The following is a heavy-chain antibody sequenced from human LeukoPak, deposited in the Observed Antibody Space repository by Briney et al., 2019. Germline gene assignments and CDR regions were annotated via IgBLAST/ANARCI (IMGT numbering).Heavy chain of an antibody. CDR2: FYNSGRS. CDR1: DDSISDYY. D-gene: IGHD1-14*01. Sequence: SETLSLTCTVSDDSISDYYRGWIRQPPGKGLEWIGYFYNSGRSTYNPSLKSRVTISADTSKNHFSLKLSSVTAADTAVYYCARDKNLWGQGTLVTVSS. V-gene: IGHV4-59*12. CDR3: ARDKNL. J-gene: IGHJ4*02.